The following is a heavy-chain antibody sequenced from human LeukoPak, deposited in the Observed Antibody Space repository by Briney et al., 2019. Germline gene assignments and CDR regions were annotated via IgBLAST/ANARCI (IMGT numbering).Heavy chain of an antibody. V-gene: IGHV4-59*01. D-gene: IGHD3-16*01. CDR2: IYYSGST. CDR1: GGSIGSYY. J-gene: IGHJ3*02. CDR3: AGGRTRAFDI. Sequence: SETLSLTCTVSGGSIGSYYWSWIRQPPGKGLEWIGYIYYSGSTNYNPSLKSRVTISVDTSKNQFSLKLSSVTAADTAVYYCAGGRTRAFDIWGQGTMVTVSS.